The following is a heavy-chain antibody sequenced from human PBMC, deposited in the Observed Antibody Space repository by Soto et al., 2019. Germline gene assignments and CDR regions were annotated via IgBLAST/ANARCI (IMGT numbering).Heavy chain of an antibody. V-gene: IGHV3-74*01. CDR2: INSDGSST. CDR1: VFTFSSYW. D-gene: IGHD1-26*01. J-gene: IGHJ4*02. Sequence: PGGSLRLSCAASVFTFSSYWMHWVRQAPGKGLVWVSRINSDGSSTSYADSVKGRFTISRDNAKNTLYLQMNSLRAEDTAVYYCARALGANLISGYFDYWGQGTLVTVSS. CDR3: ARALGANLISGYFDY.